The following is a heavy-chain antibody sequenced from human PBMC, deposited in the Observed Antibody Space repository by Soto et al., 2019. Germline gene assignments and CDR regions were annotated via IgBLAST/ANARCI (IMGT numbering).Heavy chain of an antibody. Sequence: QVQLVESGGGVVQPGRSLRLSCAASGFTFSTYAMHWVRQAPGKGLEWVAVISYDGSNKYYADSVKGRFTISRDNSKNTLYLQMNSLRAEDTAVYYCARDPHCGSYYFPLWFDCWGQGTLVTVSS. V-gene: IGHV3-30-3*01. J-gene: IGHJ4*02. D-gene: IGHD1-26*01. CDR2: ISYDGSNK. CDR1: GFTFSTYA. CDR3: ARDPHCGSYYFPLWFDC.